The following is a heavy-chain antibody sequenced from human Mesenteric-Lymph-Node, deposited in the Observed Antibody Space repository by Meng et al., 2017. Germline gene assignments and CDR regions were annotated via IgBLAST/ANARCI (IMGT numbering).Heavy chain of an antibody. J-gene: IGHJ5*01. Sequence: SETLSLTCTVSGGSISSGGYYWSWIRQHPGKGLEWIGYIYYSGSTYYNPSLKSRVTISVDTSKKYFSLKLNSVTAADTAVYFCARDHGAFNWFFYWGQGTLVTVSS. V-gene: IGHV4-31*03. CDR3: ARDHGAFNWFFY. D-gene: IGHD4-17*01. CDR1: GGSISSGGYY. CDR2: IYYSGST.